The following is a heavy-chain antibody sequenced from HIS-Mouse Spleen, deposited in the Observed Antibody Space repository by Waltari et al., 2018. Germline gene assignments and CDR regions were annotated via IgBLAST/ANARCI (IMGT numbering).Heavy chain of an antibody. Sequence: QVQLVESGGGVVQPGRSLRLSCAASGFTFSSYGMHWVRQAPGKGLGWVEVISYDGSNKYFADSVKGRFTISRDNSKNTLYLQMNSLRAEDTAVYYCARESGSYGNWFDPWGQGTLVTVSS. V-gene: IGHV3-30*03. CDR2: ISYDGSNK. J-gene: IGHJ5*02. CDR3: ARESGSYGNWFDP. D-gene: IGHD1-26*01. CDR1: GFTFSSYG.